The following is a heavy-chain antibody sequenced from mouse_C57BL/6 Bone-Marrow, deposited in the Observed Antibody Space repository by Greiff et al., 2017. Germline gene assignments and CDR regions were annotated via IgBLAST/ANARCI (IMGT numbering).Heavy chain of an antibody. CDR2: ISNLAYSI. CDR3: ARREYGSSPYYAMDY. CDR1: GFTFSDYG. J-gene: IGHJ4*01. V-gene: IGHV5-15*01. D-gene: IGHD1-1*01. Sequence: EVQLKESGGGLVQPGGSLKLSCAASGFTFSDYGMAWVRQAPRKGPEWVAFISNLAYSIYYADTVTGRFTISRENAKNTLYLEMSSLRSEDTAMYYCARREYGSSPYYAMDYWGQGTSVTVSS.